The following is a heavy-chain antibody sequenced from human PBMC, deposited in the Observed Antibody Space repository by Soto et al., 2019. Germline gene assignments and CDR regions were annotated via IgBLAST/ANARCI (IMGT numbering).Heavy chain of an antibody. CDR3: ARYCSGGSCSNDAFDI. V-gene: IGHV4-59*01. Sequence: QVQLQESGPGLVKPSETLSLTCTVSGGSISSYYWSWIRQPPGKGLEWIGYIYYSGSTNYNPSLKSRVTISVDTSKNQFSLKLSSVTAAVTAVYYCARYCSGGSCSNDAFDIWGQGTMVTVSS. CDR2: IYYSGST. CDR1: GGSISSYY. D-gene: IGHD2-15*01. J-gene: IGHJ3*02.